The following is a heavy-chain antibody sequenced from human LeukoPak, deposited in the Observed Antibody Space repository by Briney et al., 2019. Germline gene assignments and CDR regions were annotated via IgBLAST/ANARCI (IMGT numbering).Heavy chain of an antibody. CDR3: AKDLNSNYGGRLPYYAWYFDL. CDR1: GFTVSSNY. V-gene: IGHV3-53*01. CDR2: IYSGGST. J-gene: IGHJ2*01. Sequence: PGGSLRLSCAASGFTVSSNYMSWVRQAPGKGLEWVSVIYSGGSTYYADSVKGRFTISRDNSKNTLYLQMNSLRAEDTAVYYCAKDLNSNYGGRLPYYAWYFDLWGRGTLVTVSS. D-gene: IGHD4-11*01.